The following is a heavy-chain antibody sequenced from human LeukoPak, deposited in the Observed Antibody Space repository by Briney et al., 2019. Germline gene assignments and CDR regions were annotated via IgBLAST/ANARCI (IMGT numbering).Heavy chain of an antibody. Sequence: PGGSLRLSCAASGFTFSSFWMSWVRQAPGKGLEWVADIKQDGGGKYYADSVKGRFTISRDNSKNTLYLQMNSLRAEDTAVYYCAKDWGDYGGNSNDYWGQGTLVTVSS. CDR2: IKQDGGGK. D-gene: IGHD4-23*01. CDR3: AKDWGDYGGNSNDY. J-gene: IGHJ4*02. CDR1: GFTFSSFW. V-gene: IGHV3-7*01.